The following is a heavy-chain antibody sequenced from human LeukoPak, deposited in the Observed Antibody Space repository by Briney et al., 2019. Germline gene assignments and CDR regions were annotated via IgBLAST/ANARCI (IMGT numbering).Heavy chain of an antibody. Sequence: ASVKVSCKASGYTFTGYYMHWVRQAPGQGLEWVGWINPNSGGTNYAQKFQGWVTMTRDTSISTAYMELSRLRSDDTAVYYCARARVVPAAIGYYYYGMDVWGQGTTVTVSS. CDR3: ARARVVPAAIGYYYYGMDV. CDR1: GYTFTGYY. J-gene: IGHJ6*02. CDR2: INPNSGGT. D-gene: IGHD2-2*01. V-gene: IGHV1-2*04.